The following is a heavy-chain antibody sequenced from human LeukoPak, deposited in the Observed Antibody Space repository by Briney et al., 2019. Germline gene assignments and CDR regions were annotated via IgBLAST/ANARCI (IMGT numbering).Heavy chain of an antibody. D-gene: IGHD4-17*01. CDR2: VYTTGAGST. J-gene: IGHJ3*01. Sequence: SETLSLTCTVSGFSITSGYFWGWIRQPPGKGLEWIGNVYTTGAGSTYHNPSLKSRVTVSSDTSKNQVSLKLNSVTAADTAVYYCARVPPDYNDLHDALDLWGQGTVVTVSS. CDR3: ARVPPDYNDLHDALDL. V-gene: IGHV4-38-2*02. CDR1: GFSITSGYF.